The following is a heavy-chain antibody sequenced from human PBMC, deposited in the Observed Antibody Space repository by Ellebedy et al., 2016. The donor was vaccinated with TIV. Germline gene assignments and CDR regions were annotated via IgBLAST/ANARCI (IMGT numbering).Heavy chain of an antibody. V-gene: IGHV1-18*04. J-gene: IGHJ4*02. Sequence: AASVKVSCKASGYTFTHYGISWVRQAPGQGLEWMGWINPYNGNTTYAQKYQGRVTMTTDSSTRTSYMELSSLTSDDTAIYYCARHIESRWLIHGGDYWGQGSLVTVSS. CDR3: ARHIESRWLIHGGDY. CDR2: INPYNGNT. CDR1: GYTFTHYG. D-gene: IGHD2-21*01.